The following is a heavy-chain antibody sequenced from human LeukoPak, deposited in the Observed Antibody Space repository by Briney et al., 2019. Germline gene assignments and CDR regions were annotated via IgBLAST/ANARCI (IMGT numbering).Heavy chain of an antibody. CDR2: IYYSGST. CDR1: GGSISSGGYY. J-gene: IGHJ4*02. D-gene: IGHD2-2*01. Sequence: PSETLSLTCTVSGGSISSGGYYWSWIRQHPGKGLEWIGYIYYSGSTYYNPSLKSRVTISVDTSKNQFSLKLSSVTAADTAVYYCARVGPYCSSTSCYSLDYWGQGTLVTVSS. V-gene: IGHV4-31*03. CDR3: ARVGPYCSSTSCYSLDY.